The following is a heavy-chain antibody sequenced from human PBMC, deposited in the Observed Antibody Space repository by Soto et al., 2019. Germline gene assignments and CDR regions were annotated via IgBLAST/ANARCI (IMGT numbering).Heavy chain of an antibody. D-gene: IGHD6-13*01. CDR3: ARAPAADTDFDP. CDR1: GYSFTSYW. V-gene: IGHV5-51*01. CDR2: IYPGDSDT. Sequence: PGESLKISCKGSGYSFTSYWIGWVRQMPGEGLEWVGIIYPGDSDTXXSPSFQGXXTISAYKSISAXYLQWXSLKASDTAMYYCARAPAADTDFDPWCQGTLVTVSS. J-gene: IGHJ5*02.